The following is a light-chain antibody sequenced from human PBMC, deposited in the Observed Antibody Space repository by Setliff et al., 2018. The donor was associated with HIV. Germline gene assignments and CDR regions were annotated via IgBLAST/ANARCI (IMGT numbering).Light chain of an antibody. J-gene: IGLJ1*01. CDR1: SSDVGGYNS. V-gene: IGLV2-14*03. Sequence: QSVLTQPASVSGSPGRSITISCTGNSSDVGGYNSVSWFQQHPGKAPKLMISDVSNRPSGVSNRFSGSKSGNTASLTISGLQAEDEADYYCSSYTSSTPLYVFGTGTKVTVL. CDR2: DVS. CDR3: SSYTSSTPLYV.